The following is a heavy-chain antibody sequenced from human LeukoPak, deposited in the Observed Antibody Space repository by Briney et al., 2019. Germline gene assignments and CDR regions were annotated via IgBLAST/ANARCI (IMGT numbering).Heavy chain of an antibody. CDR1: GFTVSSNS. D-gene: IGHD3-10*01. Sequence: GGSLRLSCTVSGFTVSSNSMSWVRQAPGKGLEWVSSISSSSSYIYYADSVKGRFTISRDNAKNSLYLQMNSLRAEDTAVYYCARDYGSGSYPPYFDYWGQGTLVTVSS. CDR2: ISSSSSYI. J-gene: IGHJ4*02. V-gene: IGHV3-21*01. CDR3: ARDYGSGSYPPYFDY.